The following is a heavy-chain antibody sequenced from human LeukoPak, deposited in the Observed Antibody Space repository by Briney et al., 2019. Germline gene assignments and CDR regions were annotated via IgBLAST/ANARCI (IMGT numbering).Heavy chain of an antibody. CDR3: AREVGLACYGMDV. D-gene: IGHD3/OR15-3a*01. J-gene: IGHJ6*02. V-gene: IGHV3-11*01. CDR1: VFTFSDYY. Sequence: GGTLRLSCAASVFTFSDYYMSCVREAPGKGLEWGSYINSSGSTIYYADSVKGRFTISRDNAKNSLYLQMNSLRAEDTAVYYCAREVGLACYGMDVWGQGTTVTVSS. CDR2: INSSGSTI.